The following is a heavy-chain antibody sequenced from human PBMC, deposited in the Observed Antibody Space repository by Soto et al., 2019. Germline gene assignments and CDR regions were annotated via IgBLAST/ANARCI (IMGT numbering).Heavy chain of an antibody. V-gene: IGHV1-3*01. CDR1: GYTFTSYA. CDR2: INAGNGNT. J-gene: IGHJ4*02. CDR3: ARESIAAAGTDRCPFDY. D-gene: IGHD6-13*01. Sequence: ASVKVSCKASGYTFTSYAMHWVRQAPGQRLEWMGGINAGNGNTKYSQKFQGRVTITRVTSASTAYMELSSLRSEDTAVYYCARESIAAAGTDRCPFDYWGQGTLVTVSS.